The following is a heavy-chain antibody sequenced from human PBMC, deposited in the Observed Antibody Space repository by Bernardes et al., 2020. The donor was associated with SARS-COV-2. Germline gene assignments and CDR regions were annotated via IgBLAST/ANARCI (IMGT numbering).Heavy chain of an antibody. Sequence: ASVKVSCKASGYTFTSYAMNWVRQAPGQGLAWMGWINTNTGNPTYAQGFTGRFVFSLDTSVSTAYLQISSLKAEDTAVYYCARLPPNYFDWLVDDYWGQGTLVTVSS. V-gene: IGHV7-4-1*02. J-gene: IGHJ4*02. CDR2: INTNTGNP. D-gene: IGHD3-9*01. CDR1: GYTFTSYA. CDR3: ARLPPNYFDWLVDDY.